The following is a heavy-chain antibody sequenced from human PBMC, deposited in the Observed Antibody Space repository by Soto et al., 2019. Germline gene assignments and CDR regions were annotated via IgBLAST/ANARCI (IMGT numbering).Heavy chain of an antibody. CDR1: GGCISSYY. CDR3: ARAGAAAGWFDP. CDR2: IYYSGST. Sequence: SETLSLTCTVSGGCISSYYWSWIRQPPGKGLEWIGYIYYSGSTNYNPSLRSRVTISVDTSKNQFSLKLSSVTAADTAVYYCARAGAAAGWFDPWGQGTLVTVS. J-gene: IGHJ5*02. V-gene: IGHV4-59*08. D-gene: IGHD6-13*01.